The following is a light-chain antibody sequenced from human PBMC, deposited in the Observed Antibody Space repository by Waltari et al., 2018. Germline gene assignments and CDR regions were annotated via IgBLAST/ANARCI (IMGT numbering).Light chain of an antibody. V-gene: IGLV1-47*01. J-gene: IGLJ2*01. CDR3: AAWDDSLSGVV. CDR1: SSNIGSNF. CDR2: RNS. Sequence: QSVLTQPPSASGTPGQRVTISCSGSSSNIGSNFVYWYQQLPGTAPKLLISRNSQRPSGVPDQFSGSKSGTSASLAISGFRSEDEADYYCAAWDDSLSGVVFGGGTRLTVL.